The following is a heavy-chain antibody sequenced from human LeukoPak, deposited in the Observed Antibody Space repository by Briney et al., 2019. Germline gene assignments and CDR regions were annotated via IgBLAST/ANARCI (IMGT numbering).Heavy chain of an antibody. CDR1: GGSFSGYY. J-gene: IGHJ4*02. CDR2: INHSGST. CDR3: ARHKDGYNLIFDY. D-gene: IGHD5-24*01. V-gene: IGHV4-34*01. Sequence: SETLSLTCAVYGGSFSGYYWSWIRQPPGKGLEWIGEINHSGSTNYNPSLKSRVTISVDTSKNQFSLKLSSVTAADTAVYYCARHKDGYNLIFDYWGQGTLVTVSS.